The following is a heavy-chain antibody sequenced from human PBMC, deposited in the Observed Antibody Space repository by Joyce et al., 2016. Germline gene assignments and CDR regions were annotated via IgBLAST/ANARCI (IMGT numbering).Heavy chain of an antibody. CDR1: GYIFSNND. V-gene: IGHV1-3*01. CDR2: VSAGSGDT. CDR3: ARGRTLAD. J-gene: IGHJ4*02. Sequence: QVQLVQSGAAVTKPGASVKISCKASGYIFSNNDIHWVRQAPGQTFGWMGWVSAGSGDTKYSQKFQGRLTFTRDTSATTAHMELSSLRSEDTALYYCARGRTLADWGQGTLVTVSS.